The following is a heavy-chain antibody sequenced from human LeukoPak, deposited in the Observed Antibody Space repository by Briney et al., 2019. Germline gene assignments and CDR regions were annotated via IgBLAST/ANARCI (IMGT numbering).Heavy chain of an antibody. D-gene: IGHD3-22*01. CDR2: VTYDGNNK. J-gene: IGHJ3*02. V-gene: IGHV3-30*04. CDR1: GFTFNDYD. Sequence: RGSLRLSCVASGFTFNDYDMHWVRQAPGKGLEWVAVVTYDGNNKYFADSVKGRFTVSRDNSKNTLFLQMNSLRAEETAVYYCAREGPILTLVVTLDAFDIWGQGAMVTVSS. CDR3: AREGPILTLVVTLDAFDI.